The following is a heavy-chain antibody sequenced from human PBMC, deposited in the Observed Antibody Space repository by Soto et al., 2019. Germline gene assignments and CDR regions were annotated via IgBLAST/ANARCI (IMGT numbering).Heavy chain of an antibody. CDR3: AKAAAYGLES. J-gene: IGHJ4*02. CDR1: GASISNSHW. D-gene: IGHD2-21*01. CDR2: IYHSGST. V-gene: IGHV4-4*02. Sequence: QVQLQESGPGLVKPSGTLSLTCVVSGASISNSHWLSWVRQPPGEGLEWIGEIYHSGSTNYNPSLGSRVAISVGKAKNQISLRLNSVTAADTAVYYCAKAAAYGLESWGPGTLVTVSS.